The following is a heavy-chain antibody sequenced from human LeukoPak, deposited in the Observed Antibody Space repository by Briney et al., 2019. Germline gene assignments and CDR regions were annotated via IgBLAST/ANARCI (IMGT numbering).Heavy chain of an antibody. Sequence: QAGGSLRLSCAASGFTFSSYAMHWVRQAPGKGLGWVAFITYDGTNTYYADSVKGRFTISRDNSKNTLYLQMNSLRPEDTAVYYCAKDREFRDIVVVVAAMTHWGQGTLVTVSS. V-gene: IGHV3-30*04. J-gene: IGHJ4*02. CDR3: AKDREFRDIVVVVAAMTH. D-gene: IGHD2-15*01. CDR2: ITYDGTNT. CDR1: GFTFSSYA.